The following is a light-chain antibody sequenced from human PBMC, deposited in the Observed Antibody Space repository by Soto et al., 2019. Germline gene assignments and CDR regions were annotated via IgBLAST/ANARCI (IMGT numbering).Light chain of an antibody. CDR2: EAT. V-gene: IGLV2-23*01. CDR3: CSYADGRTWV. Sequence: ALTQPASVSGSPGHSITISCTGTRSDVGGYNLVSWYQHHPGKAPKLLIYEATERPSGISNRFSASKSANTASLTVSGLKTEDEADYYCCSYADGRTWVLGGGTK. CDR1: RSDVGGYNL. J-gene: IGLJ3*02.